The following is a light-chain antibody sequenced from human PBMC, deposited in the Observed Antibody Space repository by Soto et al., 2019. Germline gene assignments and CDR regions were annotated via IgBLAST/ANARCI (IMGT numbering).Light chain of an antibody. CDR1: QSISSW. CDR2: KAS. Sequence: DIQMTQSPSTLSASVGDRVTITCRASQSISSWLAWYQQKPGKAPKLLIYKASSLESVVPSRFSGSGSGTEFTLTISSLQPDDFATYYCQQYNSPSITFGQGTRLEIK. J-gene: IGKJ5*01. V-gene: IGKV1-5*03. CDR3: QQYNSPSIT.